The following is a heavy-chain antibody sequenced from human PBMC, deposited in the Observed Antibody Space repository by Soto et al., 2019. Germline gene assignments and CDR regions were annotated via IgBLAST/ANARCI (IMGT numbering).Heavy chain of an antibody. CDR2: ISYDGSNK. V-gene: IGHV3-30*18. D-gene: IGHD2-15*01. Sequence: PGGALRLCCAASGFTFSSYGLHWVRQAPGKGLEWVAVISYDGSNKYYADSVKGRFTISRDNSKNTLYLQMNSLRAEDTAVYYCAKDLFGYSDRQYFDYWGQGT. CDR3: AKDLFGYSDRQYFDY. CDR1: GFTFSSYG. J-gene: IGHJ4*02.